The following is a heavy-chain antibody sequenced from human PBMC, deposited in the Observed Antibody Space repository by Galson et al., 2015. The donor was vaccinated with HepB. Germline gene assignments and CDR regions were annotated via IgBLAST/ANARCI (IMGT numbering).Heavy chain of an antibody. CDR3: ARDSYGMDV. CDR2: IRYDGSNK. Sequence: SLRLSCAGSGFTFSNYNIHWVRQAPGKGLEWVAVIRYDGSNKYYADSVKGRFTISRDNSKNTLYLQMNSLRAEDTAVYYCARDSYGMDVWGQGTTVTVSS. J-gene: IGHJ6*02. CDR1: GFTFSNYN. V-gene: IGHV3-33*01.